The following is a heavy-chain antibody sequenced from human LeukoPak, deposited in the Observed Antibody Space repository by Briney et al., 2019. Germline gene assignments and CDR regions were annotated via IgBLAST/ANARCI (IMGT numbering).Heavy chain of an antibody. CDR3: ARDYYYDSSGYRDEYGMDV. Sequence: ASVKVSCKVSGYTLTELSMHWVRQAPGKGLEWMGGFDPEDGETIYAQKFQGRVTMTEDTSTDTAYMELSSLRSEDTAVYYCARDYYYDSSGYRDEYGMDVWGQGTTVTVSS. J-gene: IGHJ6*02. D-gene: IGHD3-22*01. CDR2: FDPEDGET. CDR1: GYTLTELS. V-gene: IGHV1-24*01.